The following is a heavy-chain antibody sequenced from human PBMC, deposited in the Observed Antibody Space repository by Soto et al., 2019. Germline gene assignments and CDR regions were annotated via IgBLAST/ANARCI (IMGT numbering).Heavy chain of an antibody. D-gene: IGHD3-10*01. V-gene: IGHV1-18*01. CDR1: GYTFSNYG. J-gene: IGHJ5*02. Sequence: QVQLVQSGGEVKRPGASVKVSCKTSGYTFSNYGITWVRQAPGQPLEWLGWISLYSDGTNYAQKFQGRVSMTTDTTTTPGLQELGGPGSYGPGGFLWSRVIPGAGAWFRPLGQGNLGNVSS. CDR3: SRVIPGAGAWFRP. CDR2: ISLYSDGT.